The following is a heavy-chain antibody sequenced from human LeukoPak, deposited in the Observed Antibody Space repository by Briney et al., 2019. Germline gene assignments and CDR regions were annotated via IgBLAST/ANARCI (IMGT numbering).Heavy chain of an antibody. CDR1: GFTFSSYA. V-gene: IGHV3-30-3*01. D-gene: IGHD3-22*01. J-gene: IGHJ6*02. CDR3: ARDLGGSGYPFYYYGMDV. Sequence: GGSLRLSCAASGFTFSSYAMHWVRQAPGKGLEWVAVISYDGSNKYYADSVKGRFTISRDNSKNTLYLQMNSLRAEDMAVYYCARDLGGSGYPFYYYGMDVWGQGTTVTVSS. CDR2: ISYDGSNK.